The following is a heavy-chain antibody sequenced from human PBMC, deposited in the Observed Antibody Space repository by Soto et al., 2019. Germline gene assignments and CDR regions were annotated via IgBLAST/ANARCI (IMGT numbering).Heavy chain of an antibody. V-gene: IGHV1-3*01. CDR2: INGGNGNT. J-gene: IGHJ4*02. CDR3: AKGYGSGNYYNVPPFDY. CDR1: GYTFTTYA. D-gene: IGHD3-10*01. Sequence: GASVKVSCKASGYTFTTYAIHWVRQAPGQRLEWMGWINGGNGNTKYSQKFQGRVTINSDTSASTVYMELSSLRSEDTAIYYCAKGYGSGNYYNVPPFDYWGQGTLVTVSS.